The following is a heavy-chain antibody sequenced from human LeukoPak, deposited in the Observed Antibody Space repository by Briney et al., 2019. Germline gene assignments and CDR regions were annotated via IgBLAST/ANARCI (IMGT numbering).Heavy chain of an antibody. CDR2: ISYDGSNK. CDR1: GFAFSSYA. Sequence: PGGSLRLSCAASGFAFSSYAMHWVRQAPGKGLEWVAVISYDGSNKYYADSVKGRFTISRDNSKNTLYLQMNSLRAEDTAVYYCARGYYGDYRIDYWGQGTLVTVSS. V-gene: IGHV3-30-3*01. J-gene: IGHJ4*02. D-gene: IGHD4-17*01. CDR3: ARGYYGDYRIDY.